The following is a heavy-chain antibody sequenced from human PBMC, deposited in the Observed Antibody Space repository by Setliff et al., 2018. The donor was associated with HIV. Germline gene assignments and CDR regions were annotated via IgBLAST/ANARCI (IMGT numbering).Heavy chain of an antibody. CDR3: ARSYCGGGLCFRGLDL. V-gene: IGHV4-4*02. D-gene: IGHD2-21*01. Sequence: SETLSLTCAVSGGSISSNNWWSWVRQPPGKGLEWIGEIYHGGSTNYNSSLKSRVTISVETSKNQFSLKLTSVTAADTAVYYCARSYCGGGLCFRGLDLWGQGTTVTVSS. J-gene: IGHJ6*02. CDR1: GGSISSNNW. CDR2: IYHGGST.